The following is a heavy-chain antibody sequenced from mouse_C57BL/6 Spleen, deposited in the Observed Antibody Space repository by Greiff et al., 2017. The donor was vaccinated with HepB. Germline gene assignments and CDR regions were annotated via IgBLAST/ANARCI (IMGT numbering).Heavy chain of an antibody. J-gene: IGHJ2*01. Sequence: VKLVESGPELVKPGASVKISCKASGYAFSSSWMNWVKQRPGKGLEWIGRIYPGDGDTNYNGKFKGKATLTADKSSSTAYMQLSSLTSEDSAVYFCARTTTVVAWYYFDYWGQGTTLTVSS. D-gene: IGHD1-1*01. V-gene: IGHV1-82*01. CDR1: GYAFSSSW. CDR3: ARTTTVVAWYYFDY. CDR2: IYPGDGDT.